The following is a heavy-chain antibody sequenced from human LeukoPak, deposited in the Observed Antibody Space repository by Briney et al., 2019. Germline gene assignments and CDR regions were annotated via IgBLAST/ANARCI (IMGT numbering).Heavy chain of an antibody. D-gene: IGHD3-22*01. J-gene: IGHJ4*02. CDR3: AKLLPD. V-gene: IGHV3-23*01. Sequence: GGSLRLSSAHPRFTLIISAMSCVRQAPGKGLECVSVMTEGGATYYTDSVRGRFIISRDNSKNMVYLQMNRLRVEDTTLSYCAKLLPDWGQGTLVTVSS. CDR2: MTEGGAT. CDR1: RFTLIISA.